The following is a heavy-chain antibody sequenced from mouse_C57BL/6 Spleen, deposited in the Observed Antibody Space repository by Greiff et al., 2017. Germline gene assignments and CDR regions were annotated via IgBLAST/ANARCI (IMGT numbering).Heavy chain of an antibody. CDR1: GYSITSGYY. Sequence: EVKLEESGPGLVKPSQSLSLTCSVTGYSITSGYYWNWIRQFPGNKLEWMGYISYDGSNNYNPSLKNRISITRDTSKNQFFLKLNSVTTEDTATYYCARTDYDYDWFAYWGQGTLVTVSA. V-gene: IGHV3-6*01. CDR3: ARTDYDYDWFAY. J-gene: IGHJ3*01. D-gene: IGHD2-4*01. CDR2: ISYDGSN.